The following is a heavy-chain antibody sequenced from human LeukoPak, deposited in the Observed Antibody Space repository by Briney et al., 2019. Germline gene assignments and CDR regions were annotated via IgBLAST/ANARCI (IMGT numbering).Heavy chain of an antibody. D-gene: IGHD5-18*01. V-gene: IGHV1-69*13. CDR3: ARGGYSDAVW. CDR1: GGTFSSYA. J-gene: IGHJ4*02. CDR2: IIPIFGTA. Sequence: ASVKASCKASGGTFSSYAISWVRQAPGQGLEWMGGIIPIFGTANYAQKFKGSVTITADESTSTAYMELSSLRSEDTAVYYCARGGYSDAVWWGQGTLVTVSS.